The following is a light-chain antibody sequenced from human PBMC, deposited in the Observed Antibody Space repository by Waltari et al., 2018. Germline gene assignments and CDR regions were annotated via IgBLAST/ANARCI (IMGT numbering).Light chain of an antibody. V-gene: IGKV1-39*01. J-gene: IGKJ3*01. CDR2: AAS. CDR1: QSITMY. Sequence: DIQMTQSPSPLSASVGDRVTITCRASQSITMYLNWYQQKAGKAPKLLIYAASILQSGVPSRFSGSGSGTDFTLTISNLQPEDFATYFCQQTYSSPRFGPGTKVDFK. CDR3: QQTYSSPR.